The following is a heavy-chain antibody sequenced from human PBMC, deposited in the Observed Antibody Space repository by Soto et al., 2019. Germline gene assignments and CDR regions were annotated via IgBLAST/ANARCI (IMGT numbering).Heavy chain of an antibody. Sequence: EVQLLESGGGLVQPGGSLRLSCAASGFTFSSYAMSWVRQAPGKGLEWVSAISGSGGRTYYADSVKGRFTISRDNSKNTLYLQMNSLRAEDTAVYYCAKGRDIVATVGGWFDPWGQGTLVTVSS. CDR1: GFTFSSYA. CDR3: AKGRDIVATVGGWFDP. J-gene: IGHJ5*02. D-gene: IGHD5-12*01. CDR2: ISGSGGRT. V-gene: IGHV3-23*01.